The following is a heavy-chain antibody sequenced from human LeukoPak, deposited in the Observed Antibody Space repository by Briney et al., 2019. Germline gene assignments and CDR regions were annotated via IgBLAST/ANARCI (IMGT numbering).Heavy chain of an antibody. V-gene: IGHV3-33*08. CDR3: AREEHKNWKIDY. CDR1: EFTFSTYG. J-gene: IGHJ4*02. Sequence: PGGSLRLSCAASEFTFSTYGMHWVRQAPGKGLGWVAIIWYDGGNIDYTDSVKGRFTISRDNSKNTLYLQMNSLRAEDTAVYYCAREEHKNWKIDYWGQGTLVTVSS. D-gene: IGHD1-1*01. CDR2: IWYDGGNI.